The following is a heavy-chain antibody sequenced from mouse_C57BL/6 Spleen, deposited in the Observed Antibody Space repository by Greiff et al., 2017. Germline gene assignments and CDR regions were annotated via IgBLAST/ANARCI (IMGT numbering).Heavy chain of an antibody. J-gene: IGHJ2*01. V-gene: IGHV1-76*01. CDR3: ARVYYGSSLDY. CDR2: IYPGSGNT. D-gene: IGHD1-1*01. CDR1: GYTFTDYY. Sequence: VKLVESGAELVRPGASVKLSCKASGYTFTDYYINWVKQRPGQGLEWIARIYPGSGNTYYNEKFKGKATLTAEKSSSTAYMQLSSLTSEDSAVYFCARVYYGSSLDYWGQGTTLTVSS.